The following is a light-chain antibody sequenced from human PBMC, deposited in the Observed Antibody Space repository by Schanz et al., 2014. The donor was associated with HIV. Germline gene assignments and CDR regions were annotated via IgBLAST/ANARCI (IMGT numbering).Light chain of an antibody. CDR2: AND. V-gene: IGLV1-40*01. Sequence: QSVLTQPPSVSGAPGQRVTISCTGSNSDFGARYDVHWYQQFPGTAPKLLIYANDNRPSGVPDRFSGFKSGDTASLTVSGLQPDDEADYYCSSYAGSKHWLFGGGTKLTVL. CDR3: SSYAGSKHWL. J-gene: IGLJ2*01. CDR1: NSDFGARYD.